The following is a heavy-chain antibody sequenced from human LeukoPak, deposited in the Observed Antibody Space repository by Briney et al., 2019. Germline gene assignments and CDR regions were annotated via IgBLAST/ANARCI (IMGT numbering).Heavy chain of an antibody. V-gene: IGHV3-30*02. CDR3: AKGLEYSSSGGFDY. CDR1: GFTFSSYG. Sequence: GGSLRLSCAASGFTFSSYGMHWVRQAPGKGLEWVAFIRYDGSNKYYADSVKGRFTISRDNSKNTLYLQMNSLRAEDTAVYYCAKGLEYSSSGGFDYWGQGTLVTVSS. D-gene: IGHD6-6*01. J-gene: IGHJ4*02. CDR2: IRYDGSNK.